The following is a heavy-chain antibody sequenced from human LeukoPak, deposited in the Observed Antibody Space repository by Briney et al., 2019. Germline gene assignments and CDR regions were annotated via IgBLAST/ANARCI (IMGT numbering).Heavy chain of an antibody. J-gene: IGHJ5*02. CDR2: IYSGGST. D-gene: IGHD3-22*01. Sequence: GGSLRLSCAASGFTVSSNYMSWVRQAPGKGLEWVSVIYSGGSTYYADSVKGRFTISRDNSKNTLYLQMNSLRAEDTAVYYCARDFLAYYDSSGYYLWGQGTLVTVSS. CDR1: GFTVSSNY. V-gene: IGHV3-66*01. CDR3: ARDFLAYYDSSGYYL.